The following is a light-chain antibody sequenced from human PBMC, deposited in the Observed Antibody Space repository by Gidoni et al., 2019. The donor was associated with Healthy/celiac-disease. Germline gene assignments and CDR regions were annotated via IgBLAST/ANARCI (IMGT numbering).Light chain of an antibody. CDR3: SSYTSSSTLGVV. CDR2: DVS. Sequence: QSALTQPASVSGSPGQSITISCTRTSSHVGGYNYVSWYQQHPGKAPKLMIYDVSNRPSGVSNRFSGSKSGNTASLTISGLQAEDEAEYYCSSYTSSSTLGVVFGGGTKLTVL. CDR1: SSHVGGYNY. V-gene: IGLV2-14*03. J-gene: IGLJ2*01.